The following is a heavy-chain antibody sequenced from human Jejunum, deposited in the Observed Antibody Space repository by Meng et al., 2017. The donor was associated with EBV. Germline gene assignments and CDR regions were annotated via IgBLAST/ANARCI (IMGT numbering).Heavy chain of an antibody. CDR3: AHKENGYNYAFAY. J-gene: IGHJ4*02. Sequence: QITLKESGPTLVKPTETLTLTCPFSGVSLTTSGVAVAWIRRPPGKALEWLALIYWDDDKRYSPSLNNRVTIAKDTSKNQVVLTMTNMDTVDTATYYCAHKENGYNYAFAYWGQGTLVTVSS. V-gene: IGHV2-5*02. CDR1: GVSLTTSGVA. D-gene: IGHD5-24*01. CDR2: IYWDDDK.